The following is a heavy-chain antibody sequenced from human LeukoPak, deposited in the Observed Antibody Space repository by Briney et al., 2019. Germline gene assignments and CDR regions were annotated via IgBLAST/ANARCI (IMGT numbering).Heavy chain of an antibody. J-gene: IGHJ4*02. CDR1: GYTLTSYG. V-gene: IGHV1-18*01. D-gene: IGHD3-22*01. Sequence: ASVKVSCKASGYTLTSYGISWVRQAPGQGLEWMGWISAYNGNTNYAQKLQGRVTMTTDTSTSTAYMELRSLRSDDTAVYYCARVPYYYDSSGYYGIVYFDYWGQGTLVTVSS. CDR3: ARVPYYYDSSGYYGIVYFDY. CDR2: ISAYNGNT.